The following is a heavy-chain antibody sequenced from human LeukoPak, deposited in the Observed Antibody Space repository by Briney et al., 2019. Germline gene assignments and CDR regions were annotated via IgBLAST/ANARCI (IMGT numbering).Heavy chain of an antibody. V-gene: IGHV1-69*13. CDR3: ARTYYYGSGSYSYFDY. J-gene: IGHJ4*02. CDR1: GGTFISYA. CDR2: IIPIFGTA. Sequence: SVKVSCKASGGTFISYAISWVRQAPGQGLEWMGGIIPIFGTANYAQKFQGRVTITADESTSTAYMELSSLRSEDTAVYYCARTYYYGSGSYSYFDYWGQGTLVTVSS. D-gene: IGHD3-10*01.